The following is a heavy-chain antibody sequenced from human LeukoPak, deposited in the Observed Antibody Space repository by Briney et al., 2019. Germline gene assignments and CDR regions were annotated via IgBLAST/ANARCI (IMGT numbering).Heavy chain of an antibody. Sequence: SETLSLTCAVYGGSFSNHCWSWIRQPPGKGLEWIGEINQSGSTNYNPSLKSRVTISIDTSKNQFSLKLTSVTAADTAVYFCARRRAGLRRDFWFDPWGQGTLVTVSS. CDR1: GGSFSNHC. D-gene: IGHD3-3*01. CDR2: INQSGST. J-gene: IGHJ5*02. V-gene: IGHV4-34*01. CDR3: ARRRAGLRRDFWFDP.